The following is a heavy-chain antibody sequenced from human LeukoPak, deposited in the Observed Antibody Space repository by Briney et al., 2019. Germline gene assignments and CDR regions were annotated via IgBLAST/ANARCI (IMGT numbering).Heavy chain of an antibody. CDR2: IRYDGSNK. D-gene: IGHD1-26*01. V-gene: IGHV3-33*01. CDR1: GFTFSSYG. CDR3: ARDLSFSGKVSGAPIDY. Sequence: GGSLRLSCAASGFTFSSYGMHWVRQAPGKGLEWVAVIRYDGSNKYYADSVKGRFTISRDNSKNTLYLQMNSLRAEDTAVYYCARDLSFSGKVSGAPIDYWGQGTLVTVSS. J-gene: IGHJ4*02.